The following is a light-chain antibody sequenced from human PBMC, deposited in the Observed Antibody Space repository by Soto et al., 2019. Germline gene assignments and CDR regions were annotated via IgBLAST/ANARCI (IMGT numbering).Light chain of an antibody. CDR2: GTS. V-gene: IGKV3-20*01. CDR3: QQYVSWT. Sequence: EIVLTQSPGTLSVSPGERATLSCRASQTISSNYLAWYQQKPGQAPSLLIYGTSSRATGIPDRFSGSGSGTYFTLTISRLEPEDSAIYYCQQYVSWTFGQGTKGEIK. J-gene: IGKJ1*01. CDR1: QTISSNY.